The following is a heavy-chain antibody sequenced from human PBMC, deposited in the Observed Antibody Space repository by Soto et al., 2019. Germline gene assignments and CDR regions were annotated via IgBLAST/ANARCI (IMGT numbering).Heavy chain of an antibody. CDR1: GYTFTNYG. CDR2: ISAYNGNT. V-gene: IGHV1-18*04. CDR3: TNGYSSSWSRGMDV. D-gene: IGHD6-13*01. Sequence: GASVKVSCKASGYTFTNYGISWVRQAPGQGLEWMGWISAYNGNTNYAQKLQGRVTMTTDTSTSTAYMELRSLRSDDTAVYYCTNGYSSSWSRGMDVWGQGTTVTVSS. J-gene: IGHJ6*02.